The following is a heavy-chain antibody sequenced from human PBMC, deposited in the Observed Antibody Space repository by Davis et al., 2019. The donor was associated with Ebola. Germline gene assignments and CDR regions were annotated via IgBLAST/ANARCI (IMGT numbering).Heavy chain of an antibody. CDR1: GFTFSTFT. CDR3: GRVIMIPGIGMDV. V-gene: IGHV3-30-3*01. Sequence: PGGSLRLSCAASGFTFSTFTMHWVRQAPGKGLEWVAVISYDGNNKYYADSVKGRFTISRDNAKNTLYLQMNSLRAEDTAVYYCGRVIMIPGIGMDVWGQGTTVTVSS. D-gene: IGHD3-16*01. CDR2: ISYDGNNK. J-gene: IGHJ6*02.